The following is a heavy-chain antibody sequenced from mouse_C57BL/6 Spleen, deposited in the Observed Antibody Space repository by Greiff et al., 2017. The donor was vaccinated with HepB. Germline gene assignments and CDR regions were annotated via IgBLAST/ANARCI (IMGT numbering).Heavy chain of an antibody. Sequence: SGPELVKPGASVKMSCKASGYTFTDYNMHWVKQSHGKSLEWIGYINPNNGGTSYNQKFKGKATLTVNKSSSTAYMELRSLTSEDSAVYYCARIYYDYDDVSMDYWGQGTSVTVSS. V-gene: IGHV1-22*01. CDR1: GYTFTDYN. J-gene: IGHJ4*01. D-gene: IGHD2-4*01. CDR3: ARIYYDYDDVSMDY. CDR2: INPNNGGT.